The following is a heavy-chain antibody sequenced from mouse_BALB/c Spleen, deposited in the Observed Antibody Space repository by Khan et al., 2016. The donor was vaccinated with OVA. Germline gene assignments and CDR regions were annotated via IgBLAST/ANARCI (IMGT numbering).Heavy chain of an antibody. D-gene: IGHD2-1*01. CDR2: IDPANGYT. V-gene: IGHV14-3*02. CDR1: GFNIKDTY. CDR3: ATRYGNPFAY. J-gene: IGHJ3*01. Sequence: VQLLQSGAELVKPGASVKLSCTGSGFNIKDTYMHWVNQSPEQGLEWIGTIDPANGYTKYGPKFQDKATLTADTSSNTAYLQLSSLTSEDTAVYFCATRYGNPFAYWGQGTLVSVS.